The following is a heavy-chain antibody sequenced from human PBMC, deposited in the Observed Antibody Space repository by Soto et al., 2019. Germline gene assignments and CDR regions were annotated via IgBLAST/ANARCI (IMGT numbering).Heavy chain of an antibody. Sequence: QITLKESGPPLVKPTQTLTLTCTSSGFSLSTSGVGVGWIRKPPGKALAWLALIYWDDDKRYSPSLKSRLTIPKDTSKNQVVLTMTNMDPVDTGTYYCAHRAVTRYFDYWGQGTLVTVSS. J-gene: IGHJ4*02. D-gene: IGHD4-4*01. CDR3: AHRAVTRYFDY. V-gene: IGHV2-5*02. CDR1: GFSLSTSGVG. CDR2: IYWDDDK.